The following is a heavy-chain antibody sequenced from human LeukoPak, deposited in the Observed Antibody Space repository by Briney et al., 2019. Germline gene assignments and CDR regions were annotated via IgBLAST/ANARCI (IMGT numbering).Heavy chain of an antibody. D-gene: IGHD2-2*01. CDR3: AKCQWVVPAATGDY. CDR1: GFTFSSYA. J-gene: IGHJ4*02. V-gene: IGHV3-23*01. Sequence: HPGGSLTLSCAASGFTFSSYAMRWVRQAPGKGLEWGSSISGSGGSTYYADSEKGRFTISRDHSKDTLYLQMNSLRAEDTAVYYCAKCQWVVPAATGDYWGQGTLVTVSS. CDR2: ISGSGGST.